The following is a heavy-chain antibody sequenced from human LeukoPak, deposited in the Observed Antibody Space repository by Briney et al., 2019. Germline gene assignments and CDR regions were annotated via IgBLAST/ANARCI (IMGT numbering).Heavy chain of an antibody. CDR3: ARGHYGDPIDFDY. J-gene: IGHJ4*02. CDR2: IYYSGTT. D-gene: IGHD4-17*01. V-gene: IGHV4-61*01. CDR1: GGSVDSGSYY. Sequence: SETLSLTCTVSGGSVDSGSYYWSWIRQPPGKGLEWIGYIYYSGTTNYNPSLKSRVTISVDTSKNQFSLKLSSVTAADTAVYYCARGHYGDPIDFDYWGQGTLVTVSS.